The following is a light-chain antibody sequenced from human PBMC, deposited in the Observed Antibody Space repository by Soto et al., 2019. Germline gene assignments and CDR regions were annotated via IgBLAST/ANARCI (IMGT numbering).Light chain of an antibody. Sequence: EIVLTQSPGTLSVSPGERATLSCRASQSVTSSYLAWYQQKPGQAPRLLIYGASSRATGIPDRFSGSGSGTYFTLTISRLQPEDFAVYYCQQYGSSPTFGLGTRLEIK. CDR1: QSVTSSY. CDR2: GAS. CDR3: QQYGSSPT. J-gene: IGKJ5*01. V-gene: IGKV3-20*01.